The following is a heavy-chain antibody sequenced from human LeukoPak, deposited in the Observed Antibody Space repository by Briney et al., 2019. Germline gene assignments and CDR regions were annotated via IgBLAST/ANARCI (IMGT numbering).Heavy chain of an antibody. CDR2: IYYSGST. CDR3: AREGKPPNPDIVVVPAALDAFDI. D-gene: IGHD2-2*01. CDR1: GGSISSYY. Sequence: SETLSLTCTVSGGSISSYYWSWIRQPPGKGLEWIGYIYYSGSTNYNPSLKSRVTISVDTSKNQFSLKLSSVTAADTAVYYCAREGKPPNPDIVVVPAALDAFDIWGQGTMVTVSS. J-gene: IGHJ3*02. V-gene: IGHV4-59*12.